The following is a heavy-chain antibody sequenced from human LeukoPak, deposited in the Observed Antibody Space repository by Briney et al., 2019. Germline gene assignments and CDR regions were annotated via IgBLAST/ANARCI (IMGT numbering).Heavy chain of an antibody. V-gene: IGHV4-59*08. Sequence: SETLSLTCTVSGGSIRSYYWSWIRQPPGKGLEWIGYIYYTGSTNYNPSLKSRVTISIDTSKNQFSLKLSSVTAADTAVYYCATGGSYWYFDLWGRGTLVTVSS. CDR1: GGSIRSYY. CDR2: IYYTGST. J-gene: IGHJ2*01. D-gene: IGHD2-15*01. CDR3: ATGGSYWYFDL.